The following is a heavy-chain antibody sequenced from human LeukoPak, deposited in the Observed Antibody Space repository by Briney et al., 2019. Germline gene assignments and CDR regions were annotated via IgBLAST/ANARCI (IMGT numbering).Heavy chain of an antibody. V-gene: IGHV4-39*01. D-gene: IGHD1-1*01. CDR2: IYYSGRT. CDR3: ARNWPEGPPPPAGKVHAFDI. J-gene: IGHJ3*02. Sequence: SETLSLTCTVSGGSISRSSFYWGWICQAPGKGLEWIGSIYYSGRTYYKPSLKSRVTISEDTSKNQLSLRLSSVTAADTAVYYCARNWPEGPPPPAGKVHAFDIWGQGTLVTVSS. CDR1: GGSISRSSFY.